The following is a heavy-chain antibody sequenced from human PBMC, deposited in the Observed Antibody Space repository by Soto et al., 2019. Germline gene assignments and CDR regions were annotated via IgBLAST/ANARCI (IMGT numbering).Heavy chain of an antibody. Sequence: PGGSLRLSCAASGFTFSSYAMHWVRQAPGKGLGWVAFISHDGCNKYYADSVKGGFTISRDNSKNTLYLQMYGLRDEVTDVYYCARYFWNPRDYYYYGRDVWAQGTTVTVSS. CDR1: GFTFSSYA. D-gene: IGHD1-1*01. CDR2: ISHDGCNK. CDR3: ARYFWNPRDYYYYGRDV. V-gene: IGHV3-30*04. J-gene: IGHJ6*02.